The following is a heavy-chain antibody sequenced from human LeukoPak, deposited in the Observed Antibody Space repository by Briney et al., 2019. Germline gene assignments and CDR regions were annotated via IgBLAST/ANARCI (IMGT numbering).Heavy chain of an antibody. CDR2: IDHDGTST. Sequence: GGSLRLSCATSGFTFSSYWMHWVRQAPGKGLVWVSRIDHDGTSTIYADSVKGRFTISRDNARKTLYLQMNSLRAEDTAVYYCARVGAYSSGPADSWGQGTLVTVS. CDR1: GFTFSSYW. D-gene: IGHD6-19*01. CDR3: ARVGAYSSGPADS. V-gene: IGHV3-74*01. J-gene: IGHJ4*02.